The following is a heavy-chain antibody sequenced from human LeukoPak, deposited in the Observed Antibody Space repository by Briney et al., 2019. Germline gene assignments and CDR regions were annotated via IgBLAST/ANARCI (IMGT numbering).Heavy chain of an antibody. D-gene: IGHD4-17*01. J-gene: IGHJ4*02. CDR2: IYAGGGDT. CDR1: EDGFSNHH. V-gene: IGHV1-46*01. Sequence: ASVKVSCKTSEDGFSNHHVHWVRQAPGQGLEWMGIIYAGGGDTRFARKFQGRVTMTRDTSTTTVYMNLNTLRSEDTAVYICVTEPPGAYYFDSWGQGTLVTVSS. CDR3: VTEPPGAYYFDS.